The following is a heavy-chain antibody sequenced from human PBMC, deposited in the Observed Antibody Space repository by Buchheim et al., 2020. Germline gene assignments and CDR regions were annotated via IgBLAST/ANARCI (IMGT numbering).Heavy chain of an antibody. V-gene: IGHV3-74*01. Sequence: EVQLVESGGGLVQPGGSLRLSCAASGFTFSSYWMHWVRQAPGKGLVCVTRINSDGRTTTYADSVKGRFTISRDNAMNTLYLLMNSQRAEYTAVYYCVTSGSYDYYAMDYWGQGTT. D-gene: IGHD3-22*01. J-gene: IGHJ6*02. CDR1: GFTFSSYW. CDR2: INSDGRTT. CDR3: VTSGSYDYYAMDY.